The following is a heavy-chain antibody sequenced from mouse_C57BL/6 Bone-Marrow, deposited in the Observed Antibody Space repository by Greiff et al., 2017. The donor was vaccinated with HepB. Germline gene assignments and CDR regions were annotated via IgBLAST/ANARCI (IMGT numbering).Heavy chain of an antibody. D-gene: IGHD1-1*01. Sequence: DVKLQESGPELVKPGASVKMSCKASGYTFTDYNMHWVKQSHGKSLEWIGYINPNNGGTSYNQKFKGKATLTVNKSSSTAYMELRSLTSEDSAVYYCATVVAPYAMDYWGQGTSVTVSS. J-gene: IGHJ4*01. CDR1: GYTFTDYN. CDR2: INPNNGGT. V-gene: IGHV1-22*01. CDR3: ATVVAPYAMDY.